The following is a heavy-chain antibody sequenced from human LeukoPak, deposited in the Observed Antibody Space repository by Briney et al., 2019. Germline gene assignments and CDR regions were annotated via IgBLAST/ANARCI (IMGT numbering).Heavy chain of an antibody. CDR2: INHSGST. J-gene: IGHJ6*03. CDR3: ARQGTYYDILTGPYYYYYYMDA. CDR1: GGSFSGYY. Sequence: PSETLSLTCAVYGGSFSGYYWSWIRQPPGKGLEWIGEINHSGSTNYNPSLKSRVTISVDTSKNQFSLKLSSVTAADTAVYYCARQGTYYDILTGPYYYYYYMDAWGKGTTVTISS. D-gene: IGHD3-9*01. V-gene: IGHV4-34*01.